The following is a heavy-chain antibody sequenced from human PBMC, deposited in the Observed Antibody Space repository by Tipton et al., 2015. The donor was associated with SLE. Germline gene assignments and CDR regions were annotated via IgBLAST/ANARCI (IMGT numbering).Heavy chain of an antibody. CDR1: GYSFTSYW. J-gene: IGHJ6*03. V-gene: IGHV5-51*03. Sequence: QLVQSGAEVKKPGESLKISCKGSGYSFTSYWIAWVRQMPGKGLEWMGIIYPDDSDTRYSPSFQGQVTISADKSISTAYLQWSSLKASDTAMYYCARVPTPPNYDYSYMDVWGKGTTVTVSS. CDR2: IYPDDSDT. CDR3: ARVPTPPNYDYSYMDV.